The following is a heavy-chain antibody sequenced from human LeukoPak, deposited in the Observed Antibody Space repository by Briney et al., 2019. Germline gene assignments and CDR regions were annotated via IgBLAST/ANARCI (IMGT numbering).Heavy chain of an antibody. CDR2: INTNTGNP. CDR3: ARDFLGGSSPSPSFDY. CDR1: GYTFSSYT. D-gene: IGHD6-6*01. Sequence: ASVKVSCKTSGYTFSSYTITWVRQAPGQRLEWMGWINTNTGNPTYAQGFTGRFVFSLDTSVSTAYLQISSLKAEDTAVYYCARDFLGGSSPSPSFDYWGQGTLVTVSS. V-gene: IGHV7-4-1*02. J-gene: IGHJ4*02.